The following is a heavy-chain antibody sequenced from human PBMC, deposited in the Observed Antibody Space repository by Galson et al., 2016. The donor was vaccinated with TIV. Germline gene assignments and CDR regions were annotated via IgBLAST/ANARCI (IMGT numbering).Heavy chain of an antibody. Sequence: QSGAEVKKPGESLKISCKDSGYNFRSYWIAWVRQMPGKGFEWLGIIFPNDSDIRYSPYFRGLVTMSADKSTSTAYLQCSSLKASDTAMYYCARMSLLGALDFWGQGTMVIVSS. D-gene: IGHD3-16*01. J-gene: IGHJ3*01. CDR1: GYNFRSYW. CDR2: IFPNDSDI. V-gene: IGHV5-51*03. CDR3: ARMSLLGALDF.